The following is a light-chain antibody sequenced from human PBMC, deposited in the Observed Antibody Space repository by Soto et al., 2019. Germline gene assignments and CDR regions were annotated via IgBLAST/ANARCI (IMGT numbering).Light chain of an antibody. CDR3: QQSYSTPWT. Sequence: DIQMTQSPSSLSASVGDRVTITCWASQGIDNFLNWYQQKPGKAPKLLISATSTLQSGVPSRFSGGGSGTDFTLTISGLQPEDSASYHCQQSYSTPWTFGQGTKVDIK. CDR2: ATS. V-gene: IGKV1-39*01. CDR1: QGIDNF. J-gene: IGKJ1*01.